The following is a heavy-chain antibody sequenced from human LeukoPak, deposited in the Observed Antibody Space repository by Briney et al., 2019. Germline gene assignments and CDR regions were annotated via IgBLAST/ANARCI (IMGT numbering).Heavy chain of an antibody. D-gene: IGHD4-17*01. CDR1: GGSISSTSYY. CDR3: ASDGLDYGDYAYDY. CDR2: IYYSGST. J-gene: IGHJ4*02. Sequence: PSETLSLTCTVSGGSISSTSYYWGWIRQPPGKGLEWIGSIYYSGSTYYNPSLKSRVTISVDTSKNQFSLKLSSVTAADTAVYYCASDGLDYGDYAYDYWGQGTLVTVSS. V-gene: IGHV4-39*01.